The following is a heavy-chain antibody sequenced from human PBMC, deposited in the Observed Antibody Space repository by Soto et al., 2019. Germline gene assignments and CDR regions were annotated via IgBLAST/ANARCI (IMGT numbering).Heavy chain of an antibody. Sequence: ASVKVSCKASGGTFSSYAISWVRQAPGQGLEWMGGIIPIFGTANYAQKFQGRVTITADESTSTAYMELSSLRSEDTAVYYCAREREAAGTGPRWFDTWGQGTLVTVSS. CDR3: AREREAAGTGPRWFDT. J-gene: IGHJ5*02. CDR1: GGTFSSYA. CDR2: IIPIFGTA. D-gene: IGHD6-13*01. V-gene: IGHV1-69*13.